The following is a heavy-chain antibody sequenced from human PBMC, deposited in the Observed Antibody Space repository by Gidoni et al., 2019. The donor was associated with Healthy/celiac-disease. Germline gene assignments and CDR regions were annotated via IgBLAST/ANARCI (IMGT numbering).Heavy chain of an antibody. Sequence: QLQLQESGPGLVKPSETLSLTCTVSGGSISSSSYYWGWIRQPPGKGLGWIGSIYYSGSTYYNPSLKSRVTISVDTSKNQFSLKLSSVTAADTAVYYCARTCGGVGGYDSSGYPSPDDAFDIWGQGTMVTVSS. CDR3: ARTCGGVGGYDSSGYPSPDDAFDI. V-gene: IGHV4-39*01. D-gene: IGHD3-22*01. J-gene: IGHJ3*02. CDR2: IYYSGST. CDR1: GGSISSSSYY.